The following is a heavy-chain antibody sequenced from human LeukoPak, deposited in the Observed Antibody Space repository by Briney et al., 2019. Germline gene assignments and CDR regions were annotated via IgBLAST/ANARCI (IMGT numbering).Heavy chain of an antibody. J-gene: IGHJ4*02. CDR1: GYTLTELS. V-gene: IGHV1-24*01. D-gene: IGHD1-7*01. Sequence: ASVKVSCKVSGYTLTELSMHWMRQAPGKGLEWMGGFDPEDDEIIYAQRFQGRVTMTEDASTDTAYMELRSLRSEDTAVYYCATETGNFYFYSWGQGTLVTVSS. CDR3: ATETGNFYFYS. CDR2: FDPEDDEI.